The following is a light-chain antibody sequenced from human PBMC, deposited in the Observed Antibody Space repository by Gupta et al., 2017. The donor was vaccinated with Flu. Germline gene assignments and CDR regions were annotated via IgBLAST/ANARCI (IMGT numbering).Light chain of an antibody. V-gene: IGLV2-14*01. Sequence: QSALTQPAPVSGSPGPSITISCTGTSSDVGNSDYVSWYQQDSGKAPKLLIYDVSNRPSGVSSRFSGSKSGNTASLTISGLQAEDETDYYCSSYTSTTTFYVFGTGTKVTVL. CDR2: DVS. J-gene: IGLJ1*01. CDR1: SSDVGNSDY. CDR3: SSYTSTTTFYV.